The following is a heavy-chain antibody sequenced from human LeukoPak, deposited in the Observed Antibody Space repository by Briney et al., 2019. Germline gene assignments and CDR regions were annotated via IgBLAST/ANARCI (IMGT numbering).Heavy chain of an antibody. D-gene: IGHD6-6*01. J-gene: IGHJ4*02. V-gene: IGHV1-2*02. Sequence: ASVKVSCKASGYTFTGYYMHWVRQAPGQGLEWMGWINPNSGGTNYAQKFQGRVTMTRDTSISTAYMELSRLRSDGTAVYYCAVEYSSSSTFDYWGQGTLVTVSS. CDR3: AVEYSSSSTFDY. CDR2: INPNSGGT. CDR1: GYTFTGYY.